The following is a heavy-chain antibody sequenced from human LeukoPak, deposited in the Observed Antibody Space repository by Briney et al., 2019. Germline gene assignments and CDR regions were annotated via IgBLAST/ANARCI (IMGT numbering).Heavy chain of an antibody. CDR1: GFTLRSYW. J-gene: IGHJ3*02. V-gene: IGHV3-7*01. CDR3: ARNVDAFDI. Sequence: GGSLRLSCTASGFTLRSYWMSWVRQAPGKGLEWMANINQHGSEKYYVDSVKGRLTISRDNAKNSLFLQLNSLRAEDTAVYYCARNVDAFDIWGQGTMVTVSS. CDR2: INQHGSEK.